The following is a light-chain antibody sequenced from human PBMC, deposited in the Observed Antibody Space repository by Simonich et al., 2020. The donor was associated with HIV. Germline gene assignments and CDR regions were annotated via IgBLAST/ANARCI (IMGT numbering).Light chain of an antibody. CDR3: QQYYSSALT. Sequence: DIVMTQSPDSLTVSLGEWATINCTSSPSVSNCSNNKNLLTSYQQRPGQSPTLHNYWASTRECGVPDRFSVSGSGTNFTLMISSLQAEDVALYYCQQYYSSALTFGGGTKVGIK. CDR2: WAS. V-gene: IGKV4-1*01. CDR1: PSVSNCSNNKNL. J-gene: IGKJ4*01.